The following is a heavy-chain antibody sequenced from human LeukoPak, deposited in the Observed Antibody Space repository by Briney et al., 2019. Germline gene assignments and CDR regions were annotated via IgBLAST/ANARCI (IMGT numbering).Heavy chain of an antibody. V-gene: IGHV3-74*01. D-gene: IGHD1-26*01. J-gene: IGHJ4*02. CDR2: INTDGRRT. CDR1: GITFSNSG. CDR3: ARGGPVGAPKKGTDY. Sequence: PGGSLRLSCEASGITFSNSGMHWVRQAPGKGLVWGSRINTDGRRTSYADSVKGRVTISRDNAKNTRYLQMTSLRAEDTAVYYCARGGPVGAPKKGTDYWGQGTLVTVSS.